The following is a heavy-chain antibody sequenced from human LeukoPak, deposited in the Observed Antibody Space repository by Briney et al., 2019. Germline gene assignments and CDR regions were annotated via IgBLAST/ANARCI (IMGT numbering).Heavy chain of an antibody. CDR3: AKDRAGRSSTSCYPRPYYYMEV. J-gene: IGHJ6*03. CDR1: GFTFSSYG. CDR2: IWYDGSNK. Sequence: PGGSLRLSCAASGFTFSSYGMHWVRQAPGKGLEWVAVIWYDGSNKYYADSVKGRFTISRDNSKNTLYLQMNSLRAEDTAVYYCAKDRAGRSSTSCYPRPYYYMEVWGKGTTVTVSS. V-gene: IGHV3-33*06. D-gene: IGHD2-2*01.